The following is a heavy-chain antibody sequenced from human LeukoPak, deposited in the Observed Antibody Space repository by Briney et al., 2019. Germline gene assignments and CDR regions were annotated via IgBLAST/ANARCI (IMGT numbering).Heavy chain of an antibody. CDR1: GGTFSNYA. J-gene: IGHJ4*02. CDR2: IIPIFGTA. D-gene: IGHD6-13*01. CDR3: ASHSSSWRYYFDY. V-gene: IGHV1-69*05. Sequence: ASVKVSCKASGGTFSNYAISWVRQAPGQGLEWMGRIIPIFGTANYAQKFQGRVTITTDESTSTAYMELSSLRSEDTAVYYCASHSSSWRYYFDYWGQGTLVTVSS.